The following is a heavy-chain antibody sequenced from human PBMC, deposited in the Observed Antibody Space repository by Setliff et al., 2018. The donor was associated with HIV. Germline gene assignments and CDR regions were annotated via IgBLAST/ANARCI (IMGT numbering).Heavy chain of an antibody. V-gene: IGHV1-69*13. CDR3: ASGEKRFLEWLPLDYYYYYYMDV. Sequence: SVKVSCKASGGNFSSYAISWVRQAPGQGLEWMGGIIPILGTPNYAQKFQGRVTITADESTSTPYMELSSLRSEDTAVYYCASGEKRFLEWLPLDYYYYYYMDVWGNGITVTVSS. CDR2: IIPILGTP. D-gene: IGHD3-3*01. CDR1: GGNFSSYA. J-gene: IGHJ6*03.